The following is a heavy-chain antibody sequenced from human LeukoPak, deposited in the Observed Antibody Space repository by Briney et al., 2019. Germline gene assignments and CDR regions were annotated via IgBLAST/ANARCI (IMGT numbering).Heavy chain of an antibody. CDR2: IIPIFGTA. Sequence: SVRVSCKASGGTFSSYAISWVRQAPGQGLEWMGRIIPIFGTANYAQKFQGRVTITTDESTSTAYMELSSLRSEDTAVYYCARGGGYDDSSGYYSSHFDYWGQGTLVTVSS. CDR1: GGTFSSYA. D-gene: IGHD3-22*01. J-gene: IGHJ4*02. V-gene: IGHV1-69*05. CDR3: ARGGGYDDSSGYYSSHFDY.